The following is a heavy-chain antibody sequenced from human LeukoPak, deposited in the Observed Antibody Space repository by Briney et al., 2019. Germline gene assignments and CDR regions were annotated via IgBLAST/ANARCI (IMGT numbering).Heavy chain of an antibody. CDR2: ISGDSGRI. V-gene: IGHV3-9*01. J-gene: IGHJ6*02. CDR3: AKDLAASGRQNDYSSYGMDV. Sequence: GGSLRLSCAASGFSFHGYDMRWVRQAPGKGLEWVAGISGDSGRIDYADAVKGRFTVSRDNAQNSLYLQMNSLSPEDTALYYCAKDLAASGRQNDYSSYGMDVWGQGTTVTVSS. CDR1: GFSFHGYD. D-gene: IGHD3-10*01.